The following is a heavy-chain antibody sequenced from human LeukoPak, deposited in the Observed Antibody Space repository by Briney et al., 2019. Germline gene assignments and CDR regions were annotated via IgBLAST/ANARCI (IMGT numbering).Heavy chain of an antibody. CDR1: GFTFSSYW. CDR2: INSDGSST. D-gene: IGHD3-10*01. V-gene: IGHV3-74*01. CDR3: ARGDAMLRGVDYYLDS. J-gene: IGHJ4*02. Sequence: GGSLRLSCAASGFTFSSYWMHWVRQAPGKGLVWVSRINSDGSSTSYADSVKGRFTISRDNAKNTLYLQMNTLRVGDSAVYYCARGDAMLRGVDYYLDSWGQGILVTVSS.